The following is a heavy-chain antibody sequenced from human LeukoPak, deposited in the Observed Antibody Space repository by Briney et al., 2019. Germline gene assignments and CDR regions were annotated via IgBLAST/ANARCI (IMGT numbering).Heavy chain of an antibody. D-gene: IGHD3-22*01. CDR3: ARGYYYDSSGYYYNDAFDI. Sequence: SETLSLTCTVSGYSISSGYYWGWIRQPPGKGLEWIGSIYHSGSTYYNPSLKSRVTISVDTSKNQFSLKLGSVTAADTAVYYCARGYYYDSSGYYYNDAFDIWGQGTMVTVSS. CDR2: IYHSGST. J-gene: IGHJ3*02. V-gene: IGHV4-38-2*02. CDR1: GYSISSGYY.